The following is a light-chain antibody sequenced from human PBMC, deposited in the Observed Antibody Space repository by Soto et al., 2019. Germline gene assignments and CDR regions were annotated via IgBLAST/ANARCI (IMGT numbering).Light chain of an antibody. CDR2: GAS. CDR3: IQHNSYHRK. V-gene: IGKV1-17*03. J-gene: IGKJ1*01. Sequence: DIQITQSPSAMCSSVGDRVTMTCLSSQGIGNYLAWFQQKPGKVPKLLIYGASNLQSGVPSMFSGTGSGKELTITISSMQPEDFVTYPRIQHNSYHRKSGQGKKVDIK. CDR1: QGIGNY.